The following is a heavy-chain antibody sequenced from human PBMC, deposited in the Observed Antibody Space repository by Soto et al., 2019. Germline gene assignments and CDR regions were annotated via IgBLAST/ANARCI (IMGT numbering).Heavy chain of an antibody. CDR2: INTYNGNT. V-gene: IGHV1-18*01. D-gene: IGHD5-18*01. CDR3: AKFPRNEVETA. CDR1: GYTFRKYG. J-gene: IGHJ5*02. Sequence: QVQLVQSGGEVRKPGASVKVSCKASGYTFRKYGINWVRQAPGQGLEWMAWINTYNGNTDYAQKFQDRVTLTTGTSTSTAYMELRSLRSDDTAVYYWAKFPRNEVETAWGQGTLVIVSP.